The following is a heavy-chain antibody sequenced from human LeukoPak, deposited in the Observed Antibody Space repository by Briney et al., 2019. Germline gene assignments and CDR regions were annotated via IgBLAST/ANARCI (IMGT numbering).Heavy chain of an antibody. J-gene: IGHJ6*02. CDR2: INPNSGGT. D-gene: IGHD2-15*01. CDR1: GYTFTGYY. CDR3: ARVGSGSYGGYYYYGMDV. V-gene: IGHV1-2*02. Sequence: ASVKVSCKASGYTFTGYYMHWVRQAPGQGLEWMGWINPNSGGTNYAQKFQGRVTMTRDTSISTAYMELSRLRSDDTAVYYCARVGSGSYGGYYYYGMDVWGQGTTVTVSS.